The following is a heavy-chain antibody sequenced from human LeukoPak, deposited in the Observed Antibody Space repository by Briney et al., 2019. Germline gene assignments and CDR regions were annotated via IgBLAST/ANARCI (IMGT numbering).Heavy chain of an antibody. V-gene: IGHV3-11*05. CDR1: GFRLSDYY. J-gene: IGHJ4*02. CDR2: ISSSSDYR. Sequence: PGGSLRLSCAASGFRLSDYYMTRIRQAPGKGLEWVSYISSSSDYRNYVDSVKGRFTISRDNAKNSLYLQMNSLRAEDTAVYYCAKESGDCGADCLALHDYWGQGTLVTVSS. D-gene: IGHD2-21*02. CDR3: AKESGDCGADCLALHDY.